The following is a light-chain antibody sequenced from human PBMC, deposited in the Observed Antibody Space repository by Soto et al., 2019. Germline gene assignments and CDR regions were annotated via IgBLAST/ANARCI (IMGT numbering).Light chain of an antibody. CDR1: QTINTR. CDR2: DAS. Sequence: DIQMTQSPSTLSSSVGDRVTITCRATQTINTRLAWYQQKPGKAPKLLIYDASSLESGIPARFSGRGSGTEFTLTISSLQSEDFAVYYCHQYNNWPLTFGGGTKVDI. CDR3: HQYNNWPLT. V-gene: IGKV1-5*01. J-gene: IGKJ4*01.